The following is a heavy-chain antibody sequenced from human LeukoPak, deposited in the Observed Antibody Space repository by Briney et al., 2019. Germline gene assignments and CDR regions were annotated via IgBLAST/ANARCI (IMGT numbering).Heavy chain of an antibody. Sequence: SETLSLPSDASGGSITQTIHWTWVRQPPGKGLEWIGEVNLQGGTNYNPSLLRRVAISVDTSANHVSLQMTSVTAADTAVYYCARQGGSYRPLDYSGRRTLLTVSS. D-gene: IGHD3-16*02. V-gene: IGHV4-4*02. CDR2: VNLQGGT. CDR3: ARQGGSYRPLDY. J-gene: IGHJ4*02. CDR1: GGSITQTIH.